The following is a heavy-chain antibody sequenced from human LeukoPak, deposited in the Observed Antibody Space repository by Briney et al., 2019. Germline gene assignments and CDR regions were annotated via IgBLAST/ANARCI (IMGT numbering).Heavy chain of an antibody. CDR2: ISGSGGST. Sequence: GGSLRLSCAASGFTFSSYAMSWVRQAPGEGLEWVSAISGSGGSTYYADSVKGRFTISRDNSKNTLYLQMNSLRAEDTAVYYCAKDQRYCSSTSCYTGWFDPWGQGTLVTVSS. CDR3: AKDQRYCSSTSCYTGWFDP. CDR1: GFTFSSYA. J-gene: IGHJ5*02. V-gene: IGHV3-23*01. D-gene: IGHD2-2*02.